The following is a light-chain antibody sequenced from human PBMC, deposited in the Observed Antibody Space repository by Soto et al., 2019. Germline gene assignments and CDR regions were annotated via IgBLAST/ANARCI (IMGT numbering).Light chain of an antibody. CDR3: PTYNSATQT. Sequence: DIQMTQSPSSLSASVGDRVTITCRASQGIIDYVAWYQHNPGKSPKLLIYAASTLHSGVPSRFSGSGAGTYFTLTIRSLQTEDAATYYCPTYNSATQTFGQGTKVEIK. CDR2: AAS. CDR1: QGIIDY. V-gene: IGKV1-27*01. J-gene: IGKJ1*01.